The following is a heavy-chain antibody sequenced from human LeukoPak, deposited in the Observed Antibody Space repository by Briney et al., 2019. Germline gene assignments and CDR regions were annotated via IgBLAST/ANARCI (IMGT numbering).Heavy chain of an antibody. CDR1: GDSIINYY. J-gene: IGHJ4*02. Sequence: PSETLSLTCTVSGDSIINYYWSWIRQPPGKGLEWIGHIYYSETANYSPSLKSRVTISVDTSKTQVSLKLASVTAADTAMYYCARGGLQLLHWGQGSLVTVSS. D-gene: IGHD2-15*01. CDR2: IYYSETA. CDR3: ARGGLQLLH. V-gene: IGHV4-59*01.